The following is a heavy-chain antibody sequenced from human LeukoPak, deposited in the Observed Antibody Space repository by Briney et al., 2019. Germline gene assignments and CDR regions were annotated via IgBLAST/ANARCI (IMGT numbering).Heavy chain of an antibody. CDR1: GGSISNGGYY. V-gene: IGHV4-31*03. Sequence: SETLSLTCTVSGGSISNGGYYWSWIRQHPGKGLEWIGYIYDSGTTYYNPALQSRVTISVDMSDNHFSLKMKSMTAADTAVYFCARGGDRRGFDYWGQGTLVTVSS. J-gene: IGHJ4*02. D-gene: IGHD3-10*01. CDR3: ARGGDRRGFDY. CDR2: IYDSGTT.